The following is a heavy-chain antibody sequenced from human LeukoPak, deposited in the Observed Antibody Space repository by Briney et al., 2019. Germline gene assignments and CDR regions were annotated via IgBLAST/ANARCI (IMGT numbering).Heavy chain of an antibody. CDR1: GYTFTTYA. J-gene: IGHJ3*02. Sequence: ASVKVSCKASGYTFTTYAINWVRQAPGQGLEWMGWINTNTGNPTYAHGFTGRFVFSLDTSVSTAYLQISSLKAEDTGVYYCARGGSYFGDAFDIWGQGTMVTVSS. V-gene: IGHV7-4-1*02. CDR2: INTNTGNP. D-gene: IGHD1-26*01. CDR3: ARGGSYFGDAFDI.